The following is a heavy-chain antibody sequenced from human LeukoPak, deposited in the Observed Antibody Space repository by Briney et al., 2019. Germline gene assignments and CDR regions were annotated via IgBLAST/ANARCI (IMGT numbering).Heavy chain of an antibody. J-gene: IGHJ4*02. CDR2: IIPIFGTA. Sequence: SVKVSCKASGGTFSSYAISWVRQAPGQGLEWMGGIIPIFGTANYAQKFQGRVTITADESTSTAYMELSSLRSEDTAVYYCASLRAAAGTHYFDYWGQGTLVTVSS. CDR3: ASLRAAAGTHYFDY. CDR1: GGTFSSYA. D-gene: IGHD6-13*01. V-gene: IGHV1-69*13.